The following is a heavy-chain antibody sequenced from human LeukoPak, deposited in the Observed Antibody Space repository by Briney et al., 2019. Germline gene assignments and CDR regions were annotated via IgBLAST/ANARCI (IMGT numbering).Heavy chain of an antibody. CDR3: ARDQRYCSSSSCPWEPFDY. V-gene: IGHV3-7*05. CDR1: GFTFSSYW. Sequence: GGSLRLSCAASGFTFSSYWMSWVRQAPGKGLEGVANIKQDGREKYYVDSVKGRFTISRDNAKNSLYLQMNSLRAEDTAVYYCARDQRYCSSSSCPWEPFDYWGQGTLVTVSS. D-gene: IGHD2-2*01. J-gene: IGHJ4*02. CDR2: IKQDGREK.